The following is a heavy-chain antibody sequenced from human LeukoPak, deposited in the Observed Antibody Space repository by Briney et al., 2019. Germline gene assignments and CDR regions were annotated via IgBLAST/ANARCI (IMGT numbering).Heavy chain of an antibody. CDR1: GYTFTTYW. CDR3: VRRRGSLYSLDS. CDR2: IYPGDSDT. D-gene: IGHD2-15*01. Sequence: GESLKISCKASGYTFTTYWIGWVRRAPGKGLEWMGIIYPGDSDTRYSPSFQGQVTISADNSITTAYLQWSSLKASDTAMYYCVRRRGSLYSLDSWGQGALVAVSS. V-gene: IGHV5-51*01. J-gene: IGHJ4*02.